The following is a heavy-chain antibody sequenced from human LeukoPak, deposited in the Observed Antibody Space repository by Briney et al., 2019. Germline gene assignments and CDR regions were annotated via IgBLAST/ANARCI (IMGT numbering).Heavy chain of an antibody. CDR3: AKGLGFKRGLVPATAIYFDY. CDR1: GFTFSSYA. V-gene: IGHV3-23*01. D-gene: IGHD2-2*01. J-gene: IGHJ4*02. Sequence: GGSLRLSCAASGFTFSSYAMSWVRQAPGKGLEWVSAIGGSGGSTYYADSVKGRFTISRDNSKNTLYLQMNSLRAEDTAVYYCAKGLGFKRGLVPATAIYFDYWGQGTLVTVSS. CDR2: IGGSGGST.